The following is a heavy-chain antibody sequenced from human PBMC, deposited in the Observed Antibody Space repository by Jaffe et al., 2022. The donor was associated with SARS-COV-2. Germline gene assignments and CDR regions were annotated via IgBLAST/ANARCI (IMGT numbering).Heavy chain of an antibody. CDR1: GFTVSNNF. CDR2: IYSGGNT. Sequence: EVQLVETGGGLIQPGGSLRLSCAASGFTVSNNFVSWVRRAPGKGLEWVSIIYSGGNTYYADSVKGRFTISRDNSKNTVYLQMNSLSADDTAVYYCARVGSSGSLGNYFDCWGQGTLVTVSS. V-gene: IGHV3-53*02. J-gene: IGHJ4*02. D-gene: IGHD3-22*01. CDR3: ARVGSSGSLGNYFDC.